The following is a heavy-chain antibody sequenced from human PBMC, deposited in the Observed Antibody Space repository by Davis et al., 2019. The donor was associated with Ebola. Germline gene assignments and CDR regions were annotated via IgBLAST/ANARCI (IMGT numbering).Heavy chain of an antibody. D-gene: IGHD3-22*01. V-gene: IGHV3-7*04. CDR2: IKHDGSEG. CDR1: GFTSSSYW. J-gene: IGHJ4*02. CDR3: ARVRWLLGKYFDY. Sequence: PGGSLRLSCAASGFTSSSYWMSWVRQAPGKGLVWVANIKHDGSEGYYVDSVKGRFTISRDNAKNSVYLQMNSLRAEDTAVYYCARVRWLLGKYFDYWGQGTLVTVSS.